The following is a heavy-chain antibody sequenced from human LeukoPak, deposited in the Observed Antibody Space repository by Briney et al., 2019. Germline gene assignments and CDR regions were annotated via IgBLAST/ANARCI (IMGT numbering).Heavy chain of an antibody. D-gene: IGHD3-3*01. J-gene: IGHJ6*03. CDR3: ARTPLEWLLYYYYYYYMDV. CDR1: GYTFTSYG. Sequence: GASVKVSCKASGYTFTSYGISWVRQAPGQGLEWMGWISAYNGNTNYAQKLQGRVTMTTDTSTSTAYMELRSLRSDDTAVYYCARTPLEWLLYYYYYYYMDVWGKGTTVTVSS. V-gene: IGHV1-18*01. CDR2: ISAYNGNT.